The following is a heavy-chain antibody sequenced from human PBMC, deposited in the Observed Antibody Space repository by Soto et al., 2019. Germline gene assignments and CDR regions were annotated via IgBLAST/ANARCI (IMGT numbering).Heavy chain of an antibody. CDR1: SGSIDTNGYY. D-gene: IGHD2-8*02. CDR3: ARHLTGYYDS. J-gene: IGHJ4*02. Sequence: QLQLQESGPGLVKPSETLSLTCTVSSGSIDTNGYYWAWIRQPPGKGLEWIGDIYSSGAAFYNSSLKSRVIISSDMYKNQFSLRLTSVTAADTAVYFCARHLTGYYDSWGQGALVTVSS. V-gene: IGHV4-39*01. CDR2: IYSSGAA.